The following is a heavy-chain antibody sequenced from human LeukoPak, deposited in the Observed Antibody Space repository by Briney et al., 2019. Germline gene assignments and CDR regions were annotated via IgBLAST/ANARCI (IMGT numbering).Heavy chain of an antibody. V-gene: IGHV4-4*07. J-gene: IGHJ4*02. D-gene: IGHD3-3*01. CDR2: IYTSGRT. CDR1: VGSISSYY. CDR3: ARLVHRSGYYAFDY. Sequence: PSETLSLTCTVSVGSISSYYWSWIREPARKGLEWVGRIYTSGRTYYNPSLKTRVTIFEDTSKNQFSLKLSSVTAADTAVYHCARLVHRSGYYAFDYWGQGTLVTVSS.